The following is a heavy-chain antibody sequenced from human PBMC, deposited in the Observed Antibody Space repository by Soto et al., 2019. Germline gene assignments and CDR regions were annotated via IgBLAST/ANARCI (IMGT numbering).Heavy chain of an antibody. CDR3: AKGGYDFWSGYFNYYYYGMDV. Sequence: QPGGSLRLSCAASGFTFSSYGMHWVRQAPGKGLEWVAVISYDGSNKYYADSVKGRFTISRDNSKNTLYLQMNNLRAEDTAAYYCAKGGYDFWSGYFNYYYYGMDVWGQGTTVTVSS. J-gene: IGHJ6*02. CDR2: ISYDGSNK. V-gene: IGHV3-30*18. CDR1: GFTFSSYG. D-gene: IGHD3-3*01.